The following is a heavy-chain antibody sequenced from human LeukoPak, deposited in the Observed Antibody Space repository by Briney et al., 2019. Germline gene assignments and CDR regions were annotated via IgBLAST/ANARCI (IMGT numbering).Heavy chain of an antibody. CDR3: ARDPLHSADQSPITMVRGVYFDY. V-gene: IGHV1-46*01. CDR2: INPSGGST. J-gene: IGHJ4*02. D-gene: IGHD3-10*01. CDR1: GYTFTGYY. Sequence: ASVKVSCKASGYTFTGYYIHWVRQAPGQGLEWMGIINPSGGSTSYAQKFQGRVTMTRDTSTSTVYMELSSLRSEDTAVYYCARDPLHSADQSPITMVRGVYFDYWGQGTLVTVSS.